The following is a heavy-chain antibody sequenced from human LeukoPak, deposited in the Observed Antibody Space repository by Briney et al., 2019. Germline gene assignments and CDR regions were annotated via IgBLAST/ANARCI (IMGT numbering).Heavy chain of an antibody. CDR2: ISGSGGST. Sequence: GGSLRLSCAASGFTFSSYAMSWVREAPGKGLEWVSAISGSGGSTYYADSVKGRFTISRDNSKNTLYLKMNSLRAEDTAVYYCAKDTHPFMHAPAIAARLDYWGQGTLVTVSS. CDR1: GFTFSSYA. CDR3: AKDTHPFMHAPAIAARLDY. D-gene: IGHD6-6*01. J-gene: IGHJ4*02. V-gene: IGHV3-23*01.